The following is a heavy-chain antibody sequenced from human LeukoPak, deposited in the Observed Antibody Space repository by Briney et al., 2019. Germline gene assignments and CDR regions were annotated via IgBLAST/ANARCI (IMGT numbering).Heavy chain of an antibody. Sequence: GGSLRLSCAASGFTFDDYAMHWVRQAPGKGLEWVSGISWNSGSIGYADSVKGRFTISRDNAKNSVFLQMDSLRDEDTSVYYCASKIGLNAFDVWGQGTVVTVSS. CDR3: ASKIGLNAFDV. V-gene: IGHV3-9*01. CDR1: GFTFDDYA. D-gene: IGHD3-10*01. CDR2: ISWNSGSI. J-gene: IGHJ3*01.